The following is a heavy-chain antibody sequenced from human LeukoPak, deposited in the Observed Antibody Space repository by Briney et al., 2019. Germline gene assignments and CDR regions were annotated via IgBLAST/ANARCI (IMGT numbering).Heavy chain of an antibody. D-gene: IGHD2-21*01. Sequence: PGGSLRLSCAASGFTFSSYAMHWVRQAPGKGLEWVAVISYDGSNKYYADSVKGRFTISRDNSKNTLYLQTNSLRAEDTAVYYCARGLRDCNPWGQGTLVTVSS. CDR2: ISYDGSNK. CDR3: ARGLRDCNP. CDR1: GFTFSSYA. V-gene: IGHV3-30-3*01. J-gene: IGHJ5*02.